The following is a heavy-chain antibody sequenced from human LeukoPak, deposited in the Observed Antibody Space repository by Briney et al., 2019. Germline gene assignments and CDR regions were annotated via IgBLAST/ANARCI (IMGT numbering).Heavy chain of an antibody. Sequence: ASVKVSCKASGYTFTNYYMHWVRQAPGQGLEWMGWINPNSGGTNYAQKFQGRVTMTRDTSTSTVYMELSRLRSDDTAVYYCARVWEMYSSWSAFEYWGQGALVTVSS. J-gene: IGHJ4*02. V-gene: IGHV1-2*02. CDR1: GYTFTNYY. D-gene: IGHD6-6*01. CDR3: ARVWEMYSSWSAFEY. CDR2: INPNSGGT.